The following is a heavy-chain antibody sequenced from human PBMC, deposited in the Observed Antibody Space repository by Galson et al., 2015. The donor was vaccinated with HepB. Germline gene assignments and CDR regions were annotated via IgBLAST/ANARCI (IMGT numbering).Heavy chain of an antibody. Sequence: SLRLSCAASGFSFFSYAMHWVRQAPGKGLEWVSAISGTGDNTYYADSVKGRFTISRDNARNTLHLQMNSLRAEDTAVYYCGSGPTRYTGWYRGLPKFFQHWGQGTLITVSS. V-gene: IGHV3-23*01. CDR1: GFSFFSYA. CDR3: GSGPTRYTGWYRGLPKFFQH. J-gene: IGHJ1*01. CDR2: ISGTGDNT. D-gene: IGHD6-19*01.